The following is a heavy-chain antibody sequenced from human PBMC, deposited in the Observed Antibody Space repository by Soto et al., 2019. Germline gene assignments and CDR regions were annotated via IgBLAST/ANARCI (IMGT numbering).Heavy chain of an antibody. J-gene: IGHJ4*02. D-gene: IGHD3-10*01. Sequence: QVQLQESGPGLVKPSETLSLTCTVSGDSMNNYYWSWIRQPPGKGLEWIGYIFHTGSTNYNPSLKSRVTISVDTSKNQFSLRLTSVTAADTAVFYCARQPYASVAYYFAYWGQGSLVTVSS. CDR1: GDSMNNYY. V-gene: IGHV4-59*08. CDR2: IFHTGST. CDR3: ARQPYASVAYYFAY.